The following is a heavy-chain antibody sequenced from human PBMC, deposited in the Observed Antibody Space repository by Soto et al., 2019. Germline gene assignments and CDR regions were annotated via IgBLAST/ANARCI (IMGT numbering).Heavy chain of an antibody. CDR1: GGSISSSIYY. CDR2: IYYSGST. J-gene: IGHJ5*02. V-gene: IGHV4-39*01. Sequence: SETLSLTCTVSGGSISSSIYYWVWIRQPPGKGLEWIGSIYYSGSTYYNPSLKSRVTISVDTSKNQFSLKLSSVTAADTAVYYCARRSIAARHGGWFDPWGQETLVTVSS. CDR3: ARRSIAARHGGWFDP. D-gene: IGHD6-6*01.